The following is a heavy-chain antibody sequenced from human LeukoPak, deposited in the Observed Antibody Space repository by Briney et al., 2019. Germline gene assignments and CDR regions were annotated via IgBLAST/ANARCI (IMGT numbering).Heavy chain of an antibody. Sequence: PGGSLRLSCAASGFTFSDYYMTWIRQAPGKGLEWVSAISGSGGSTYYADSVKGRFTISRDNAKNSLYLQMNSLRAEDTAVYYCARDSGGAAGFFDYWGQGTLVTVSS. CDR3: ARDSGGAAGFFDY. CDR1: GFTFSDYY. D-gene: IGHD6-13*01. J-gene: IGHJ4*02. CDR2: ISGSGGST. V-gene: IGHV3-11*04.